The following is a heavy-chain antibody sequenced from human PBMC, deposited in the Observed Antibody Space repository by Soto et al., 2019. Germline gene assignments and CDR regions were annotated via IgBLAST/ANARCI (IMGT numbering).Heavy chain of an antibody. CDR2: IYPGDSDT. V-gene: IGHV5-51*01. Sequence: GESLKTSCKCSGDSFISYCIGWVRQMTGKGLEWMGIIYPGDSDTRYSPSFQGQVTISADKSISTAYLQWSSLKASDTAMYYYATRIAAAGRWAAFDYWGQGTLVTVSS. D-gene: IGHD6-13*01. CDR1: GDSFISYC. CDR3: ATRIAAAGRWAAFDY. J-gene: IGHJ4*02.